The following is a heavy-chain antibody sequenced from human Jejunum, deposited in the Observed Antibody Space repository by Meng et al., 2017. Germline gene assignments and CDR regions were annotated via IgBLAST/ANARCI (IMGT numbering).Heavy chain of an antibody. Sequence: QVQAVQSWAEVKKPGGSVKVSCKASGYTFTNYPMNWVRQAPGQRLEWLGWINPGNGDTKYSQKFQDRVTFSRDTSATTAYMELTRLRSEDTAVYYCASAYDGSGYGPLDHWGQGTLVTVSS. J-gene: IGHJ4*02. CDR3: ASAYDGSGYGPLDH. D-gene: IGHD3-22*01. CDR2: INPGNGDT. CDR1: GYTFTNYP. V-gene: IGHV1-3*01.